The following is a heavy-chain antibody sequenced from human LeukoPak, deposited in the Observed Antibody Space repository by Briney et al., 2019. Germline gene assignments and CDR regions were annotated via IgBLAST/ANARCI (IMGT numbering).Heavy chain of an antibody. CDR3: AKRGVVIRVILVGFHKQAYYFDS. Sequence: GGSLRLSCAVSGITLSNYGMSWVRQAPGKGLEWVAGISDSGGSTNYADSVKGRFAISRDNAKNTLYLQMNSLRAEDTAVYFCAKRGVVIRVILVGFHKQAYYFDSWGQGALVTVSS. D-gene: IGHD3-10*01. CDR1: GITLSNYG. V-gene: IGHV3-23*01. J-gene: IGHJ4*02. CDR2: ISDSGGST.